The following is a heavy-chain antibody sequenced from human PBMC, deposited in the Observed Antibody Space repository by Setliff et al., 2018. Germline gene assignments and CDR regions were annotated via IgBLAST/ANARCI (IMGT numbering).Heavy chain of an antibody. Sequence: SVKVSCKASGGTFNTYGLSWVRQAPGQGLEWMGGIIPTIGEPNYAQKFQGRVTVTADESTSTAYMELRSLKSEDTAVYYCAREALQRAGLYFFDIWGQGMLVTVSS. J-gene: IGHJ4*02. V-gene: IGHV1-69*13. CDR1: GGTFNTYG. CDR2: IIPTIGEP. CDR3: AREALQRAGLYFFDI. D-gene: IGHD3-10*01.